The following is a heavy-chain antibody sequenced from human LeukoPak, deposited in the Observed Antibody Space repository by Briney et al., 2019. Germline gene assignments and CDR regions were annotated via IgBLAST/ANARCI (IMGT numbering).Heavy chain of an antibody. CDR3: ARGQYSYGYHAPDY. J-gene: IGHJ4*02. CDR2: IYYSGST. CDR1: GGSISSYH. V-gene: IGHV4-59*01. Sequence: PSETLSLTCTVSGGSISSYHWSWIRQPPGNRLEWIGYIYYSGSTNYNPSLKSRVTISVDTSKNQFSLKLSSVTAADTAVYYCARGQYSYGYHAPDYWGQGTLVTVSS. D-gene: IGHD5-18*01.